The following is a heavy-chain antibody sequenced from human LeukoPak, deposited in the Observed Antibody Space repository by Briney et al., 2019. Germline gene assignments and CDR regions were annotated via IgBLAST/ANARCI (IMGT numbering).Heavy chain of an antibody. J-gene: IGHJ4*02. Sequence: GGSLRLSCAASGFTFSSYAMSWVRQAPGKGLEWVSATSGSGGSTYYADSVKGRFTISRDNSKNTLYLQMNSLRAEDTAVYYCAKEGLKGLLWLGEQSRYFDYWGQGTLVTVSS. D-gene: IGHD3-10*01. CDR2: TSGSGGST. V-gene: IGHV3-23*01. CDR1: GFTFSSYA. CDR3: AKEGLKGLLWLGEQSRYFDY.